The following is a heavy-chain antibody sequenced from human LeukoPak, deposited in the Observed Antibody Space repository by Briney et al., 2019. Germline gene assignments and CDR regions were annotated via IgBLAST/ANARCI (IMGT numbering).Heavy chain of an antibody. CDR1: GYTFTSYW. CDR2: IYPGDSDT. Sequence: GESLKISCKGSGYTFTSYWIGWVRQMPGKGLEWMGIIYPGDSDTRYSPSFQGQVTISADKSISTAYLQWSSLKASDTAMYYCARLEYSSGWPNYYFDYWGQGTLVTVSS. J-gene: IGHJ4*02. CDR3: ARLEYSSGWPNYYFDY. V-gene: IGHV5-51*01. D-gene: IGHD6-19*01.